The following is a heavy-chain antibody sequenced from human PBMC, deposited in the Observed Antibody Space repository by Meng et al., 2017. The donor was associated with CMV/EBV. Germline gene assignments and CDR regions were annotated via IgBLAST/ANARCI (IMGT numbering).Heavy chain of an antibody. CDR1: GYSFTSYW. D-gene: IGHD3-22*01. CDR3: ARQPYYYDSSGYYRGDFDY. CDR2: IYPGDSDT. V-gene: IGHV5-51*01. Sequence: GGSLRLSCKGSGYSFTSYWIGWVRQMPGKGLEWVGIIYPGDSDTSYSASFQGQVTISADKSISTAYLQWSSLKASDTAMYYCARQPYYYDSSGYYRGDFDYWGQGTLVTVSS. J-gene: IGHJ4*02.